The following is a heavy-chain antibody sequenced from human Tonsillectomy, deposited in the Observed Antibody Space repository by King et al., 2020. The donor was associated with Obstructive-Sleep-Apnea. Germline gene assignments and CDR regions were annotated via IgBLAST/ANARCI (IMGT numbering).Heavy chain of an antibody. Sequence: QLVQSGAEVKKPGESLKISCKGSGYSFTSHWIGWVRQMPGKGLEWMGISYAGDSDTRYSPSFQGLVTLSVDKSISTAYLQWSSLKASDTAMYYWARLPIYDRSAYYYGPAPFDYYFDYWGQGTLVTVSS. CDR3: ARLPIYDRSAYYYGPAPFDYYFDY. CDR1: GYSFTSHW. D-gene: IGHD3-22*01. V-gene: IGHV5-51*01. CDR2: SYAGDSDT. J-gene: IGHJ4*02.